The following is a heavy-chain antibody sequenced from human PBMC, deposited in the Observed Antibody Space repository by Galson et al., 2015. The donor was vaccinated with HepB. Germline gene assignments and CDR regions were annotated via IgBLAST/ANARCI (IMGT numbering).Heavy chain of an antibody. J-gene: IGHJ4*02. CDR1: GGTFSSYA. CDR2: IIPIFGTA. D-gene: IGHD5-12*01. Sequence: SVKVSCKASGGTFSSYAISWVRQAPGQGLEWMGGIIPIFGTANYAQKFQGRVTITADESTSTAYMELSSLRSEDTAVYYCARGRGSLGWGLFDYWGQGTLVTVSS. V-gene: IGHV1-69*13. CDR3: ARGRGSLGWGLFDY.